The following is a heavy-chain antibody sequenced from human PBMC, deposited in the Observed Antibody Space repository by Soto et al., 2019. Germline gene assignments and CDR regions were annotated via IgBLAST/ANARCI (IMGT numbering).Heavy chain of an antibody. J-gene: IGHJ4*02. CDR2: IYYSGST. D-gene: IGHD3-22*01. Sequence: PSETLSITCTVSGGSISSYYWSWIRQPPGKGLEWIGYIYYSGSTNYNPSLKSRVTISVDTSKNQFSLKLSSVTAADTAVYYCAREQGGSSGSFGYWGQGTLVTVSS. CDR3: AREQGGSSGSFGY. CDR1: GGSISSYY. V-gene: IGHV4-59*01.